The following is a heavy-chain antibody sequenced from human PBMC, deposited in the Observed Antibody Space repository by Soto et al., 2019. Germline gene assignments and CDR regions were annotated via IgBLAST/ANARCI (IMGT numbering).Heavy chain of an antibody. CDR3: AGDRGRWLRDAFDI. CDR1: GGTFSSYA. D-gene: IGHD6-19*01. Sequence: SVKVSCKASGGTFSSYAISWVRQAPGQGLEWMGGIIPIFGTANYAQKFQGRVTITADESTSTAYMELSSLRSEDTAVYYCAGDRGRWLRDAFDIWGQGTMVTVSS. J-gene: IGHJ3*02. CDR2: IIPIFGTA. V-gene: IGHV1-69*13.